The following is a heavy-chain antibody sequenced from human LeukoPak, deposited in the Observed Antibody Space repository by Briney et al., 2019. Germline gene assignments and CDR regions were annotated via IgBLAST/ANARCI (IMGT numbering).Heavy chain of an antibody. D-gene: IGHD3-10*01. V-gene: IGHV1-2*02. Sequence: ASVKVSCKASGYTFTGYYMHWVRQAPGQGLEWMGWINPNSGGTNYAQKFQGRVTMTRDTSISTAYMELSSLRSGDTAVYYCAREGFYGSGSYSHGYWGQGTLVTVSS. CDR2: INPNSGGT. CDR3: AREGFYGSGSYSHGY. CDR1: GYTFTGYY. J-gene: IGHJ4*02.